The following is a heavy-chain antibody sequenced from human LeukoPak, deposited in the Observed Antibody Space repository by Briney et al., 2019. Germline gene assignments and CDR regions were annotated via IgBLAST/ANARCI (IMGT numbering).Heavy chain of an antibody. CDR1: GGSISSGSYY. CDR2: IYTSGST. Sequence: PSQTLSLTCTVSGGSISSGSYYWSWIRQPAGKGLEWLGRIYTSGSTNYKSSLMSRVTISVDTSKNQFSLKLTSVTAADTAVYYCARETYSSSWYWWFDPWGQGTLVTVSS. CDR3: ARETYSSSWYWWFDP. D-gene: IGHD6-13*01. J-gene: IGHJ5*02. V-gene: IGHV4-61*02.